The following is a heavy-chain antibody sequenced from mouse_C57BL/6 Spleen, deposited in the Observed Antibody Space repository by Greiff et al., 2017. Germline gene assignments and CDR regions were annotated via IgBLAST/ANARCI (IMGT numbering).Heavy chain of an antibody. V-gene: IGHV1-82*01. Sequence: VQLQQSGPELVKPGASVKISCKASGYAFGSSWMNWVKQRPGKGLEWIGRLYPGDGDNNYNGKFKGKATLTADKSSSTAYMRLSSLTSVDSAVYVCAQNPLWGNYLYYFDYWGQGTTLTVSS. CDR1: GYAFGSSW. CDR3: AQNPLWGNYLYYFDY. CDR2: LYPGDGDN. D-gene: IGHD2-1*01. J-gene: IGHJ2*01.